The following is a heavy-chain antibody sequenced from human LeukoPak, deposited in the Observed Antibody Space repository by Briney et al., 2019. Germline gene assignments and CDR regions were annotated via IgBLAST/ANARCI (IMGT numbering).Heavy chain of an antibody. CDR1: GGSFSGYY. Sequence: PSETLSLTCAVYGGSFSGYYWSWIRQPPGKGLEWIGEINHSGSTNYNPSLKSRVTISVDTSKNKFSLKLSSVTAADTAVYYCARGLELLSNYYYYYMDVWGKGTTVTVSS. CDR3: ARGLELLSNYYYYYMDV. D-gene: IGHD2/OR15-2a*01. CDR2: INHSGST. J-gene: IGHJ6*03. V-gene: IGHV4-34*01.